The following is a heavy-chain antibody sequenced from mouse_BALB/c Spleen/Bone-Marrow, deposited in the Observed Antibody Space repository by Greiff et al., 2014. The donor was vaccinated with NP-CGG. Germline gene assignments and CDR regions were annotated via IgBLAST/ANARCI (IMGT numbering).Heavy chain of an antibody. V-gene: IGHV1S81*02. CDR1: GYTFTSYW. D-gene: IGHD1-1*01. Sequence: QAHVKQSGAELVKPGASVKLSCKASGYTFTSYWMHWVKQRPGQGLEWIGEINPSNGRTNYNEKFKSKATLTVDKSSSTAYMQLSSLTSEDSAVYYCARYLHYYGSSYGYFDVWGAGTTVTVSS. CDR2: INPSNGRT. CDR3: ARYLHYYGSSYGYFDV. J-gene: IGHJ1*01.